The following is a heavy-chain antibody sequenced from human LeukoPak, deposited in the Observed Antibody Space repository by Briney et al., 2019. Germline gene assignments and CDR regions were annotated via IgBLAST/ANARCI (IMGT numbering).Heavy chain of an antibody. D-gene: IGHD3-16*01. J-gene: IGHJ4*02. Sequence: LRETLSLTCAVSGGSISISKWWSWVRRPPGKGLEWIGEIYHSGSTNYNPSLKNRVTISVDKSRNQFSLKVTSVTAADTALYYCASRLYEGARNFDYWGQGTRV. CDR3: ASRLYEGARNFDY. V-gene: IGHV4-4*03. CDR2: IYHSGST. CDR1: GGSISISKW.